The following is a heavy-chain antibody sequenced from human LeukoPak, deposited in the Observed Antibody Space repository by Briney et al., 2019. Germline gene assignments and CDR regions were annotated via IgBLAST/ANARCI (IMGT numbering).Heavy chain of an antibody. V-gene: IGHV3-23*01. Sequence: PGGSLRLSCAASGFTFSSYAMSWVRQAPGKGLEWVSSISGSGGNTFYADSVQGRFTISRDNSKNTLYLQMNSLRAEDTAVYYCARAKRTMIVVVTQSMDVWGQGTTVTVSS. J-gene: IGHJ6*02. CDR3: ARAKRTMIVVVTQSMDV. CDR2: ISGSGGNT. D-gene: IGHD3-22*01. CDR1: GFTFSSYA.